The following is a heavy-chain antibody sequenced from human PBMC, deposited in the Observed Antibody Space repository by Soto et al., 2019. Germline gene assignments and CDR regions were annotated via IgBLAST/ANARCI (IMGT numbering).Heavy chain of an antibody. J-gene: IGHJ4*02. Sequence: GGSLRLSCAASGFTFSSYGMHWVRQAPGKGLEWVAVISYNGNDKYRADSVKGRFTVSRDNSKNTLYLQMNSLRPEDTAVYHCAKDGDAAAAGYYFDYWGQGTLVTVSS. CDR3: AKDGDAAAAGYYFDY. CDR1: GFTFSSYG. D-gene: IGHD6-13*01. V-gene: IGHV3-30*18. CDR2: ISYNGNDK.